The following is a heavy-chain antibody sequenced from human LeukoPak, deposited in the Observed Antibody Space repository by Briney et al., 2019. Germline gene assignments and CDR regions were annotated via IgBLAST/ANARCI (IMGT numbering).Heavy chain of an antibody. CDR1: GGSISSYY. D-gene: IGHD4-23*01. Sequence: KASETLSLTCTVSGGSISSYYWSWVRQPAGKGLEWIGRIYASGNTNYNPSLKSRVAMSVDMSKNQFSLKLRSVTAADTAVYYCASYGGNSGNAFDIWGQGTMVTVSS. CDR2: IYASGNT. CDR3: ASYGGNSGNAFDI. V-gene: IGHV4-4*07. J-gene: IGHJ3*02.